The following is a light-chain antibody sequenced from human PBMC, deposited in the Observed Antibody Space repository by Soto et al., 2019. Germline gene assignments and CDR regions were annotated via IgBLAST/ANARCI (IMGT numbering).Light chain of an antibody. CDR2: DVS. CDR1: SRDVGGYSF. Sequence: QSALTQPRSVSGSPGQSVTISCTGTSRDVGGYSFVSWYQHHPGKAPKLMIYDVSKRPSGVPDRFSGSKSGNTASLTISGLQAEDEADYYCCSYAGSYTWVFGGGTQLTVL. J-gene: IGLJ3*02. V-gene: IGLV2-11*01. CDR3: CSYAGSYTWV.